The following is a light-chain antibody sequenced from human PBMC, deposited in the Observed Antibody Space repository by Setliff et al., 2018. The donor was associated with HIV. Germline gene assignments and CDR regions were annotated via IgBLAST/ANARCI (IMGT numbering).Light chain of an antibody. CDR2: DAS. CDR3: QQYDSVPWT. J-gene: IGKJ1*01. V-gene: IGKV1-27*01. CDR1: QGISNY. Sequence: DIQMTQSPSSLSASVGDRVSITCRASQGISNYLAWYQEKPGKVPELLIYDASTLESGVPSRFSGSGSGTDFTLTISGLQPEDVASYYCQQYDSVPWTFGQGTKVDIK.